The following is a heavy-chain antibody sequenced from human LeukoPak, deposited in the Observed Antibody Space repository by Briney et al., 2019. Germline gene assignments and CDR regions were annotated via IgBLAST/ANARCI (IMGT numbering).Heavy chain of an antibody. CDR2: INPNSGGT. D-gene: IGHD2-15*01. J-gene: IGHJ1*01. Sequence: GASVKVSFKASGYTFTGYYMHWVRQAPGQGLEWMGRINPNSGGTNYAQKFQGRVTMTRDTSISTAYMELSRLRSDDTAVYYCARDQGYCSGGSCTPLAYFQHWGQGTLVTVSS. CDR1: GYTFTGYY. CDR3: ARDQGYCSGGSCTPLAYFQH. V-gene: IGHV1-2*06.